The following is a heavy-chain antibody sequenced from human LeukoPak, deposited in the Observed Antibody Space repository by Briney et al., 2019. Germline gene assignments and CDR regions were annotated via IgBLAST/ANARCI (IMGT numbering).Heavy chain of an antibody. CDR3: ARAVGCGSGLCYSVY. D-gene: IGHD2-8*02. J-gene: IGHJ4*02. V-gene: IGHV7-4-1*02. CDR2: INTNTGNP. CDR1: GGTFSSYA. Sequence: ASVKVSCKASGGTFSSYAISWVRQAPGQGLEWMGWINTNTGNPTYAQGFTGRFVFSLDTSVSTAYLQISSLKAEDSAVYYCARAVGCGSGLCYSVYWGQGTLVTVSS.